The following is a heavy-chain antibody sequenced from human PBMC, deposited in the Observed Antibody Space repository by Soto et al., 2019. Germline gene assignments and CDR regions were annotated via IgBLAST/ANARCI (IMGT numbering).Heavy chain of an antibody. CDR1: GGSINSYF. D-gene: IGHD3-10*01. V-gene: IGHV4-59*01. Sequence: SETLSLTCTVSGGSINSYFWSWIRQSPGKGLEWIGHIYYSGSTSYSPSLKSRVSISVDTSKNQFSLEVHSVTAADTAVYYCARAGTNMVQFDYWGQGTLVTVSS. CDR2: IYYSGST. CDR3: ARAGTNMVQFDY. J-gene: IGHJ4*02.